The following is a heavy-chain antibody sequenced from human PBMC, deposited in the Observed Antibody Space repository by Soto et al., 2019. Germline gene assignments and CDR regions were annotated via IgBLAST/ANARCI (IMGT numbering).Heavy chain of an antibody. CDR1: GGSINSYF. D-gene: IGHD3-10*01. V-gene: IGHV4-59*01. Sequence: SETLSLTCTVSGGSINSYFWSWIRQSPGKGLEWIGHIYYSGSTSYSPSLKSRVSISVDTSKNQFSLEVHSVTAADTAVYYCARAGTNMVQFDYWGQGTLVTVSS. CDR2: IYYSGST. CDR3: ARAGTNMVQFDY. J-gene: IGHJ4*02.